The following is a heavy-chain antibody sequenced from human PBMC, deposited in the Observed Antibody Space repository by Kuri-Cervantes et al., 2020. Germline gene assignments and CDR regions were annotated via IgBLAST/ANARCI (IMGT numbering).Heavy chain of an antibody. V-gene: IGHV3-38-3*01. CDR2: ISGGST. J-gene: IGHJ5*02. CDR1: SYA. CDR3: ARGGRGKVVAARKNWSDP. D-gene: IGHD2-15*01. Sequence: GGSLRLSCASSYAMSWVRQAPGKGLEWVSSISGGSTYYADSRKGRFTISRDNSKNTLHLQMNSLRAEDTAVYYCARGGRGKVVAARKNWSDPWGQGTLVTVSS.